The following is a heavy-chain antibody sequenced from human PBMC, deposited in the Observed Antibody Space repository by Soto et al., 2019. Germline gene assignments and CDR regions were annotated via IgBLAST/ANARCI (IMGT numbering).Heavy chain of an antibody. CDR1: GGSCGALD. CDR3: ARGRLGPYKTRGTDY. CDR2: INHSGST. Sequence: PSENNRSTSAVDGGSCGALDGSRIRQTPGKGLEWIGEINHSGSTNYNPSLKSRVTISVDTSKNQFSLKLSSVTAADTAVYYCARGRLGPYKTRGTDYWGQGTLVTVSS. D-gene: IGHD1-1*01. J-gene: IGHJ4*02. V-gene: IGHV4-34*01.